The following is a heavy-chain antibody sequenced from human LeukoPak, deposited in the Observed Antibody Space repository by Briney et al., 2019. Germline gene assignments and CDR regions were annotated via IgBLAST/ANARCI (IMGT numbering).Heavy chain of an antibody. CDR3: ARVRIQLFWFAP. Sequence: SQTLSLTCTVSGGSISSGSYYWSWIRQPAGKGLEWIGRIYTSGSTNYNPSLKSRVTISVDTSKNQFSLKLSSVTAADTAVYYCARVRIQLFWFAPWGQRTLVTVSS. CDR1: GGSISSGSYY. D-gene: IGHD5-18*01. CDR2: IYTSGST. J-gene: IGHJ5*02. V-gene: IGHV4-61*02.